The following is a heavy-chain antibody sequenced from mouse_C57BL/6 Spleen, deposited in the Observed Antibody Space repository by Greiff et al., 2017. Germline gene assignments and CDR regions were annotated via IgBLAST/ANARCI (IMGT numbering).Heavy chain of an antibody. CDR3: ARWDYGSSPYYFDY. CDR2: IFPGSGST. J-gene: IGHJ2*01. D-gene: IGHD1-1*01. CDR1: GYTFTDYY. Sequence: QVQLQQSGPELVKPGASVKISCKASGYTFTDYYINWVKQRPGQGLEWIGWIFPGSGSTYYNEKFKGKATLTVDKSSSTAYMLLSSLTSEDSAVYFCARWDYGSSPYYFDYWGQGTTLTVSS. V-gene: IGHV1-75*01.